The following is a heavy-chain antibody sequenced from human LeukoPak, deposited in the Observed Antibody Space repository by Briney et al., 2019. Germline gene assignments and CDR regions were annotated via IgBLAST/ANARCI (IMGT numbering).Heavy chain of an antibody. CDR1: GFTFDDYA. CDR2: ISWNSGSI. CDR3: AKGLLLWFGEPDAFDI. J-gene: IGHJ3*02. V-gene: IGHV3-9*03. Sequence: GGSLRLSCAASGFTFDDYAMHWVRQAPGKGLEWVSGISWNSGSIGYADSVKGRFTISRDNAKNSLYLQMNSLRAEDMALYYCAKGLLLWFGEPDAFDIWGQGTMVTVSS. D-gene: IGHD3-10*01.